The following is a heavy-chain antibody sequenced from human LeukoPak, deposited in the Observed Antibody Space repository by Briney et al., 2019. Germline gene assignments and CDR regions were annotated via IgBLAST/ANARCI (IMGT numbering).Heavy chain of an antibody. CDR2: ISSSSSTI. Sequence: PGGSLRLSCAASGFTFSSYSMNWVRQAPGKGLEWVSYISSSSSTIYYADSVKGRFTISRDNAKNSLYLQMNSLGAEDTAVYYCAKASALSTYSGNWFDPWGQGTLVTVSS. CDR3: AKASALSTYSGNWFDP. J-gene: IGHJ5*02. CDR1: GFTFSSYS. D-gene: IGHD2-15*01. V-gene: IGHV3-48*01.